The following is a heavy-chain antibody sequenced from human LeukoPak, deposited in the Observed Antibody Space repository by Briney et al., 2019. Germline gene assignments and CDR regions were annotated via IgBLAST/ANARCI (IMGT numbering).Heavy chain of an antibody. Sequence: ASVKVSCKASGYIFTSHSMHWVRQAPGQGLEWMGIINPSGGSTSYAQKFQGRVTMTRDTSTSTVYMELSSLRSDDTAMYYCARDPLSGDAFDIWGQGTMVTVSS. D-gene: IGHD3-10*01. V-gene: IGHV1-46*03. CDR2: INPSGGST. CDR1: GYIFTSHS. J-gene: IGHJ3*02. CDR3: ARDPLSGDAFDI.